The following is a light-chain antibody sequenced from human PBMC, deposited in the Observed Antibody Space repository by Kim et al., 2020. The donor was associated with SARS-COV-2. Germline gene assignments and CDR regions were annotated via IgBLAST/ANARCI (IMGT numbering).Light chain of an antibody. CDR2: GAS. Sequence: EIVMTQSPAPLSVSPGERATLSCRASQSLSNNLAWYQQTPGQAPRLLIYGASTRATGIPARFSGSGSGTEFTLTISSLQSEDFAVYYCQQYNNWPRTFGQGTKVDIK. CDR1: QSLSNN. CDR3: QQYNNWPRT. V-gene: IGKV3-15*01. J-gene: IGKJ1*01.